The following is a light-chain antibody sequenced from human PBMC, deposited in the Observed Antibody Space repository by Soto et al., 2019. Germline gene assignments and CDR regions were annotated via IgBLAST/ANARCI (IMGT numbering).Light chain of an antibody. Sequence: QSVLTQPASLSGSPGQSITISCTGTISDVGGYNYVSWYQQHPGKAPKLMIYEVSNRPSGVSNRFSGSKSGNTASLTISGLQAEDEADYYCSSYTSSSGVFGTGTKVNVL. J-gene: IGLJ1*01. CDR3: SSYTSSSGV. V-gene: IGLV2-14*01. CDR2: EVS. CDR1: ISDVGGYNY.